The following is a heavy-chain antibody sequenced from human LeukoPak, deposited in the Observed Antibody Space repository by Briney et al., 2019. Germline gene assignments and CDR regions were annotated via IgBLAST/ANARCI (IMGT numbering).Heavy chain of an antibody. CDR1: GFTVSSNY. J-gene: IGHJ4*02. CDR2: IYSGGST. D-gene: IGHD5-24*01. Sequence: PGGSLRLSCAASGFTVSSNYMSWVRQAPGKGLEWVSVIYSGGSTYYADSVKGRFTISRDNSKNTLYLQMNSLRAEDTVVYYCGKHDGFYYRYFDYWGQGTLVTVSS. V-gene: IGHV3-66*04. CDR3: GKHDGFYYRYFDY.